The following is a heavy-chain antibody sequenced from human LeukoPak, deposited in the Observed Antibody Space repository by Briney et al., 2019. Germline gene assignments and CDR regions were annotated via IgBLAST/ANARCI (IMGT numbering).Heavy chain of an antibody. D-gene: IGHD3-16*02. CDR3: ARDQYDYVWRSYRPHFDY. J-gene: IGHJ4*02. CDR2: ISPYNGNT. Sequence: ASVNVSCKASGCTFTSYGISWVRQAPGQGLEWMGSISPYNGNTNYAQMLQGRVTMTTDTSTSTAYMELRSLRSDDTAVYYCARDQYDYVWRSYRPHFDYWGQGTLVTVSS. CDR1: GCTFTSYG. V-gene: IGHV1-18*01.